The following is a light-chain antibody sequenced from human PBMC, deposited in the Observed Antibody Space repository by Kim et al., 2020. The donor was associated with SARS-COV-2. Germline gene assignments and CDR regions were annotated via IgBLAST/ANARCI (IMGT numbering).Light chain of an antibody. CDR2: GAF. J-gene: IGKJ5*01. V-gene: IGKV1-6*01. CDR3: LQDYRYPRT. Sequence: ASVGDRVTITCRASQGIRNDLGWYQQKPGKAPKLLIYGAFSLQPGVPSRFSGSGSDTDFTLTISSLQPEDFATYFCLQDYRYPRTFGQGTRLEIK. CDR1: QGIRND.